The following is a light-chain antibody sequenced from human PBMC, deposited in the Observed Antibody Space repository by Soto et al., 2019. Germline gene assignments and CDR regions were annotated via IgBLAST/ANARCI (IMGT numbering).Light chain of an antibody. Sequence: EIVLTQSPGTLSLSPGERATLSCRASLSVSANNLAWYQQKPGQAPRLLIYGASNRATGIPDRFSGSGSGTDFALTISRLEPEDFAVYYCQQYGSSGTFGQGTKVDIK. CDR3: QQYGSSGT. J-gene: IGKJ1*01. CDR2: GAS. CDR1: LSVSANN. V-gene: IGKV3-20*01.